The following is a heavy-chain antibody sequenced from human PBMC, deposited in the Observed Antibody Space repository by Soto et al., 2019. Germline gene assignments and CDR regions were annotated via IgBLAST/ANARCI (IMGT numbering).Heavy chain of an antibody. CDR3: TRLERVRSVFGVATPSYYYMDV. Sequence: GGSLRLSCAASGFTFSSYAMSWVRQAQGKGLEWVSAISGSGGSTYYADSVKGRFTISRDNSKNTLYLQMNSLRAEDTAVYYCTRLERVRSVFGVATPSYYYMDVWGKGTTVTVSS. V-gene: IGHV3-23*01. D-gene: IGHD3-3*01. CDR2: ISGSGGST. J-gene: IGHJ6*03. CDR1: GFTFSSYA.